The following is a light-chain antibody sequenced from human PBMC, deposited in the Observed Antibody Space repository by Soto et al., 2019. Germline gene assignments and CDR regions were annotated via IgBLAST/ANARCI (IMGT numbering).Light chain of an antibody. CDR3: QKYGSSRA. CDR1: LSVSSSY. CDR2: GAS. J-gene: IGKJ1*01. Sequence: EIVLTQSPGTLSLSPGERATLSCRASLSVSSSYLAWYQQKPGQAPRLLIYGASSRATGIPDRFSGSGSGTDFTLTISRLETEDYAVYYCQKYGSSRAFGQGTKVEI. V-gene: IGKV3-20*01.